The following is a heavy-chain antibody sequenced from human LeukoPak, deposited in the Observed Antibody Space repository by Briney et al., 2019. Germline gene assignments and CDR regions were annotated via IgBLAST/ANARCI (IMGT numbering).Heavy chain of an antibody. D-gene: IGHD6-13*01. Sequence: GGSLRLSCAASGFTFSNAWMSWVRQAPGKGLEWDGRVKSKTNGGTTAYAAPVKGRFTISRDDSKNTYLQMNSLKSEDTAVYYCTAGIGHSDFDYWGQGALVTVSS. V-gene: IGHV3-15*01. J-gene: IGHJ4*02. CDR2: VKSKTNGGTT. CDR3: TAGIGHSDFDY. CDR1: GFTFSNAW.